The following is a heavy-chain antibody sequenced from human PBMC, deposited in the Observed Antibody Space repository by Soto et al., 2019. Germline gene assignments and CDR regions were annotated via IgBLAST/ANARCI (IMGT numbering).Heavy chain of an antibody. CDR1: GGSVTSGNYY. V-gene: IGHV4-61*01. J-gene: IGHJ6*02. CDR2: IYNSWST. D-gene: IGHD3-3*01. Sequence: SETLSLTCSVSGGSVTSGNYYWTWIRQRPGKGLEWIGYIYNSWSTNYNPSLKSRVTISVDTSKNLFSLKLSSVTAADTAVYYCARARFSQYYYAMDVWGQGTTVTVSS. CDR3: ARARFSQYYYAMDV.